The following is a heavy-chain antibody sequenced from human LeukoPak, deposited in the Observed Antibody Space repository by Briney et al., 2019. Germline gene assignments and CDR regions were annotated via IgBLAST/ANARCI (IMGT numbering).Heavy chain of an antibody. J-gene: IGHJ6*03. CDR2: INHSGST. D-gene: IGHD4-17*01. V-gene: IGHV4-34*01. Sequence: SETLSLTCAVYGGSFSGYYWSWIRQPPGKGLEWIGEINHSGSTDYNPSLKSRVTISVDTSKNQFSLKLSSVTAADTAVYYCARDRDYGEIGYYYYYMDVWGKGTTVTVSS. CDR3: ARDRDYGEIGYYYYYMDV. CDR1: GGSFSGYY.